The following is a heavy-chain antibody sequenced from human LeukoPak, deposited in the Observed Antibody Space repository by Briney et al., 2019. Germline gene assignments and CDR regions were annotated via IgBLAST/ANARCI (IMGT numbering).Heavy chain of an antibody. Sequence: PSETLSLTCTVSGGSISSSSYYWGWIRQPPGKGLEWIGSIYYSGSTYYNPSLKSRVTISVDTSKNQFSLKLTSVTAADTAVYYCARNGGGWSFDYWGQGTLVTVSS. D-gene: IGHD6-19*01. CDR3: ARNGGGWSFDY. V-gene: IGHV4-39*01. CDR2: IYYSGST. J-gene: IGHJ4*02. CDR1: GGSISSSSYY.